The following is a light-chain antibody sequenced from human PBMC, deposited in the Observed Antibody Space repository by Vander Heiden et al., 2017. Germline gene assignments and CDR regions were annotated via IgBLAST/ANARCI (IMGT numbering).Light chain of an antibody. Sequence: DIQMTQSPSSLSATVGDRVAITCRASQSISNFLNWYQHKPGKAPNLLIYSASTLQTGVPSRFSGSSSGTDFTLTISSLQPEDFATYYCQQTYSLPFTFGGGTKTEIK. V-gene: IGKV1-39*01. CDR3: QQTYSLPFT. J-gene: IGKJ4*01. CDR2: SAS. CDR1: QSISNF.